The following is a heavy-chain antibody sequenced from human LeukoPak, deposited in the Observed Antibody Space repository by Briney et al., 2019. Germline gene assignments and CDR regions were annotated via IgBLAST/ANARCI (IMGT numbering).Heavy chain of an antibody. D-gene: IGHD2/OR15-2a*01. CDR3: ARGGYFSFDY. Sequence: GGSLRLSCVTSGFSFSTYDMSWVRQAPGKGMEWVSGITANTRGSITYYADSVKGRFTISRDSSKDTLYLQMNSLRAEDTAVYFCARGGYFSFDYWGQGTLVTVSS. V-gene: IGHV3-23*01. CDR2: ITANTRGSIT. J-gene: IGHJ4*02. CDR1: GFSFSTYD.